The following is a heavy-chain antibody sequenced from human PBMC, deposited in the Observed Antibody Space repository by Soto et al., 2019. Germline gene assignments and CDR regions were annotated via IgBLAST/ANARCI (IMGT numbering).Heavy chain of an antibody. CDR3: ARDPPIQKPKGIFGVFMRYAMDV. J-gene: IGHJ6*02. D-gene: IGHD3-3*01. CDR1: GFTFSDYN. CDR2: ISSNSGTI. V-gene: IGHV3-48*02. Sequence: PGGSLRLSYAGSGFTFSDYNMNWVRQAPGKGLEWVSYISSNSGTIYYADSVKGRFTISRDNAKNSLYLQMNSLRDEDAAVYYCARDPPIQKPKGIFGVFMRYAMDVWGQGTTVTVSS.